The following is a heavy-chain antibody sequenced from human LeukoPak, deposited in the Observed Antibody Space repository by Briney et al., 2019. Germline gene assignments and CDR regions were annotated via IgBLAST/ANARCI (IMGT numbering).Heavy chain of an antibody. CDR3: ARAIFGVVRTYYYMDV. V-gene: IGHV1-69*05. J-gene: IGHJ6*03. CDR2: AIPIFGTA. Sequence: TSVKVSCKASGGTFSSYAISWVRQAPGQGLEWMGGAIPIFGTANYAQKFQGRVTITTDESTSTAYMELSSLRSEDTAVYYCARAIFGVVRTYYYMDVWGKGTTVTVSS. D-gene: IGHD3-3*01. CDR1: GGTFSSYA.